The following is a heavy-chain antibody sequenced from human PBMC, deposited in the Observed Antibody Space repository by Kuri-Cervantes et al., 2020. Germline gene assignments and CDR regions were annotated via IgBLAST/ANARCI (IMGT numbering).Heavy chain of an antibody. D-gene: IGHD2-2*01. Sequence: SETLSLTCTVSGGSISSYYWSWIRQPPGKGLEWIGYIYYSGSTNYNPSLKSRVTISVDTSKNQFSLKLSSVTAADTAVYYCARAVLGYCSSTSCPNWFDPWGQGTLVTVSS. CDR2: IYYSGST. CDR1: GGSISSYY. J-gene: IGHJ5*02. V-gene: IGHV4-59*12. CDR3: ARAVLGYCSSTSCPNWFDP.